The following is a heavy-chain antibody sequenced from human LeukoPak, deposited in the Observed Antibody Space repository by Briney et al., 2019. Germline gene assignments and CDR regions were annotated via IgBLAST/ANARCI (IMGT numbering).Heavy chain of an antibody. V-gene: IGHV3-15*01. CDR3: PTEGFDP. CDR2: IKRKTDGGTT. Sequence: PGRSLTLSFAPFGLTLSTSWIASVRHPPGKWLQWVGRIKRKTDGGTTAYAAPVKGRFTISRDDSKNTLYLQMNSLKTKDTAVYYCPTEGFDPWGQGTLVTVSS. CDR1: GLTLSTSW. J-gene: IGHJ5*02.